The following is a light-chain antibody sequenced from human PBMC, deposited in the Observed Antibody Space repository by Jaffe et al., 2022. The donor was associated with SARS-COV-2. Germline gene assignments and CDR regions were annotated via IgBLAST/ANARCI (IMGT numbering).Light chain of an antibody. J-gene: IGKJ2*01. V-gene: IGKV1-17*01. CDR1: QGIGSG. CDR2: AAS. CDR3: LQYNTYPHT. Sequence: DIQMTQSPSSLSASVGDRVTITCRASQGIGSGLGWYQQKPGKAPKRLIYAASTLESGVPSRFSGSGSGTEFTLTISSLQPEDFATYYCLQYNTYPHTFGQGTKLEIK.